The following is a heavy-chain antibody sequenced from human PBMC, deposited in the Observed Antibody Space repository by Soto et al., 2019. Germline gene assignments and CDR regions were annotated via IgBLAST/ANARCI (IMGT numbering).Heavy chain of an antibody. CDR1: GGSISSSNW. CDR3: ASHSSGWYTVDY. Sequence: QVQLQESGPGLVKPSGTLSLTCAVSGGSISSSNWWSWVRQPPGKGLEWIGEIYHSGSTNYNPSLKSRVTISVDKSTNQFTLKLSSVTAAAPAVYYCASHSSGWYTVDYWGQGTLVTVSS. V-gene: IGHV4-4*02. J-gene: IGHJ4*02. D-gene: IGHD6-19*01. CDR2: IYHSGST.